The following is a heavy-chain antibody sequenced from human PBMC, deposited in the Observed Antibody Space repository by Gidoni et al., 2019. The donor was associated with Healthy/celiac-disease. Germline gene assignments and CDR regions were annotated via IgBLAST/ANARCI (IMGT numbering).Heavy chain of an antibody. Sequence: QLQLQESGPGLVKPSETLSLTCTVSGGSISSSSYYWGWIRQPPGKGLEWIGSIYYSGSTYYNPSLKSRVTISVDTSKNQFSLKLSSVTAADTAVYYCARRVGGYGYFDYWGQGTLVTVSS. CDR2: IYYSGST. V-gene: IGHV4-39*01. D-gene: IGHD5-12*01. CDR1: GGSISSSSYY. J-gene: IGHJ4*02. CDR3: ARRVGGYGYFDY.